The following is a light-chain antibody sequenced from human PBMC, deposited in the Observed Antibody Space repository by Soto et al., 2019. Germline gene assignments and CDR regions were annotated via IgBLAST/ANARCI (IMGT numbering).Light chain of an antibody. J-gene: IGKJ1*01. CDR3: QQYYSYPRT. CDR2: AAS. Sequence: AIRMTPSPSSLSASTGARVTITCRASQGISSYLAWYQQKPGKAPKLLIYAASTLQSGVPSRFSGSGSGTDFTLTISCLQSEDFATYYCQQYYSYPRTFGQGTKVDIK. CDR1: QGISSY. V-gene: IGKV1-8*01.